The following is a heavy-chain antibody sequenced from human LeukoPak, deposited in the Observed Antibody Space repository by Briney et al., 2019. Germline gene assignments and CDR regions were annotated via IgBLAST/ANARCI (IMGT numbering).Heavy chain of an antibody. CDR1: GFNVISNY. Sequence: GGSLRLSCAASGFNVISNYMNWVRQAPGKGLEWVSVIYSDDTTYYADSVKGRFTISRDNSRNTLYLQMNSLRPEDTAVYYCAGPWDAFDIWGQGTMVTVSS. CDR3: AGPWDAFDI. J-gene: IGHJ3*02. V-gene: IGHV3-53*01. CDR2: IYSDDTT.